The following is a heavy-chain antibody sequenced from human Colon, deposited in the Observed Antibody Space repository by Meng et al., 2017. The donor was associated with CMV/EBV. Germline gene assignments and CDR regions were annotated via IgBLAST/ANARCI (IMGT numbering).Heavy chain of an antibody. Sequence: GESLKISCTASRFTFSSYAMSWVRQAPGKGLEWVASISSSSSYIYYADSLKGRFTISRDDARNSLFLQMNSLSVEDTAVYYCARDQYTAMVKDGMDVWGQGTTVTVSS. CDR3: ARDQYTAMVKDGMDV. J-gene: IGHJ6*02. CDR1: RFTFSSYA. CDR2: ISSSSSYI. V-gene: IGHV3-21*01. D-gene: IGHD5-18*01.